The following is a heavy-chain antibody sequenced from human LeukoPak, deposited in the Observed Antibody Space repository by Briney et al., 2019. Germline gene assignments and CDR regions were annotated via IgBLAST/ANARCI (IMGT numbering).Heavy chain of an antibody. V-gene: IGHV4-38-2*01. D-gene: IGHD3-10*01. CDR2: IYHSGST. Sequence: SETLSLTCAVSGYSISSGYYWGWIRQPPGKGREWIGSIYHSGSTYYNPSLKSRVTISVETSKNQFSLKLSSVTAADTAVYYCARRRTGVSFDYWGQGTLVTVSS. CDR1: GYSISSGYY. J-gene: IGHJ4*02. CDR3: ARRRTGVSFDY.